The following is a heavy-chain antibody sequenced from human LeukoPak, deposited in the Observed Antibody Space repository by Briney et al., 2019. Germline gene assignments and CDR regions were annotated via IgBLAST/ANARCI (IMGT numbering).Heavy chain of an antibody. CDR3: ARGGLGSSSSHYYYYMDV. CDR2: IYTSGST. J-gene: IGHJ6*03. V-gene: IGHV4-4*07. CDR1: GGSISSYY. Sequence: SETLSLTCTVSGGSISSYYWSWIRQPAGKGLEWIGRIYTSGSTNYNPSLKSRVTMSVDTSKNQFSLKVTSVTAADTAVYYCARGGLGSSSSHYYYYMDVWGKGTTVTVSS. D-gene: IGHD6-13*01.